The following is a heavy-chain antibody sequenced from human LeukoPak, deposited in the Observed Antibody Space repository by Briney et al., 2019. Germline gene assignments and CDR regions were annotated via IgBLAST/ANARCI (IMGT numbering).Heavy chain of an antibody. CDR3: ARDDCGDTCYPGGY. Sequence: EASVKVSCKASGYTFTKYVVHWVRQAPGQRPEWMGWIKAGNGDTKYSQNFQDRLTITRDTSASTVYMELSSLTSEDTALYYCARDDCGDTCYPGGYWGQGTLVTVSS. J-gene: IGHJ4*02. V-gene: IGHV1-3*01. CDR1: GYTFTKYV. CDR2: IKAGNGDT. D-gene: IGHD2-21*01.